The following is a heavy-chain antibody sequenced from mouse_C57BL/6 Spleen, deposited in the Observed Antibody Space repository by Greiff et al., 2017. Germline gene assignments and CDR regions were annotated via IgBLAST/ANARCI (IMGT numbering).Heavy chain of an antibody. V-gene: IGHV1-9*01. Sequence: VQLQQSGAELMKPGASVKLSCKATGYTFPGYWIEWVKQRPGHGLEWIGEILPGSGSTNYNEKFKGKATFTADTSSNTAYMQLSSLTTEDSAIYYCASYYYGSRYFDVWGTGTTVTVSS. D-gene: IGHD1-1*01. J-gene: IGHJ1*03. CDR2: ILPGSGST. CDR1: GYTFPGYW. CDR3: ASYYYGSRYFDV.